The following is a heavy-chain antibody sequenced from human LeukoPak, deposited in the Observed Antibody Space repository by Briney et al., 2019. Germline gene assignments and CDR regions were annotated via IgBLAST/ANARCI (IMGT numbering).Heavy chain of an antibody. J-gene: IGHJ3*02. CDR2: ISWNSGSI. CDR1: GFTFDDYA. Sequence: GRSLRLSCAASGFTFDDYAMHWVRQAPGKGLEWVSGISWNSGSIGYADSVKGRFTISRDNAKNSLYLQMNSLRAEDTALYYCAKEAHDAFDIWGQGTMVTVSS. V-gene: IGHV3-9*01. CDR3: AKEAHDAFDI.